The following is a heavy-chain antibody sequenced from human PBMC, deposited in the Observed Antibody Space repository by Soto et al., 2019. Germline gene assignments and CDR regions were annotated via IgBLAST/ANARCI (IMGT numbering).Heavy chain of an antibody. Sequence: KASGGTFSSYAISWVRQAPGQGLEWMGGIIPIFGTANYAQKFQGRVTITADESTSTAYMELSSLRSEDTAVYYCARVREYCSGGSCYRYFDYWGQGTLVPVS. CDR2: IIPIFGTA. CDR1: GGTFSSYA. D-gene: IGHD2-15*01. V-gene: IGHV1-69*01. J-gene: IGHJ4*02. CDR3: ARVREYCSGGSCYRYFDY.